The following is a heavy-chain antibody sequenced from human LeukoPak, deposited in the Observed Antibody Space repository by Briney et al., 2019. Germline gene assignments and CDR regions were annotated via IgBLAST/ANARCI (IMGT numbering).Heavy chain of an antibody. CDR3: AKAYNCGWYYFDY. CDR1: GFTFTNYA. D-gene: IGHD1-20*01. Sequence: PGGSLRLSCAASGFTFTNYAMSWVRQTPGKGLEWVSGISGNTGSTHYADSVKGRFTISRDDSKNTLYLQMNSLRAEDTAVYYCAKAYNCGWYYFDYWGQGTLVTVSS. J-gene: IGHJ4*02. CDR2: ISGNTGST. V-gene: IGHV3-23*01.